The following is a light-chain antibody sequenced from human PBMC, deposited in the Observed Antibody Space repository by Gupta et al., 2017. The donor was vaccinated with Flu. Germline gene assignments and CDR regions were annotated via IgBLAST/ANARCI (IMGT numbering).Light chain of an antibody. CDR2: AAS. V-gene: IGKV1-39*01. Sequence: GDRVTITCRASQSIRSYLNWYQQKPGKAPKLLIYAASSLQSGVPSRFSGSGSGTDFTLTISSLQPEDFATYYCQQSYRTPLSFGGGTKVEIK. J-gene: IGKJ4*01. CDR1: QSIRSY. CDR3: QQSYRTPLS.